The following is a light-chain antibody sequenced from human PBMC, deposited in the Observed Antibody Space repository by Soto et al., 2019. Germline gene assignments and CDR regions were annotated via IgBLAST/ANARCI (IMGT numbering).Light chain of an antibody. CDR3: SSFTSSSTVV. Sequence: QSALAQPASVSGSPGQSITISCTGTSSDVGRYNYVSWFQQHPGKAPKLMIYDVSNWPSGVSDRFSGSKSGNTASLTISGLQAEDEADYYCSSFTSSSTVVLGTGTKLTVL. CDR2: DVS. V-gene: IGLV2-14*01. CDR1: SSDVGRYNY. J-gene: IGLJ1*01.